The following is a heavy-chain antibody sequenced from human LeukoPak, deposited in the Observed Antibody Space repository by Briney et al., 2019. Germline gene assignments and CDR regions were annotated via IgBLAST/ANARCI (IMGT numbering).Heavy chain of an antibody. CDR3: AKGGSSWSEIDY. D-gene: IGHD6-13*01. CDR2: ISGSGGYT. J-gene: IGHJ4*02. Sequence: GGSLRLFRAASGFTFSSYAMSWVRQAPGKGLEWVSGISGSGGYTYYADSVKGRVTISRDNSKNTLYLQMNSLRAEDTAVYYCAKGGSSWSEIDYWGQGTLVTVSS. V-gene: IGHV3-23*01. CDR1: GFTFSSYA.